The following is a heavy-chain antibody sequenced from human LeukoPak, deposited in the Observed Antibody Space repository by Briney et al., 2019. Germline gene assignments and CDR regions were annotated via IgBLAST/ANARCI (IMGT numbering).Heavy chain of an antibody. CDR1: GYTFTGYY. CDR2: INPNSGGT. Sequence: ASVKVSCKASGYTFTGYYMHWVRQAPGQGLEWMGWINPNSGGTNYAQKFQGRVTMTRDASISTAYMELSRLRSDDTAVYYCARVAGNAGLGAFDIWGQGTMVTVSS. CDR3: ARVAGNAGLGAFDI. V-gene: IGHV1-2*02. J-gene: IGHJ3*02. D-gene: IGHD4-23*01.